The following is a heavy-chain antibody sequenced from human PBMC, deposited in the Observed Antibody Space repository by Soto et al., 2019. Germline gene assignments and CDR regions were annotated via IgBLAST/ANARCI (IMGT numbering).Heavy chain of an antibody. CDR1: GESISSGGYY. CDR3: ARASSSSSAADY. V-gene: IGHV4-31*03. J-gene: IGHJ4*02. Sequence: QVQLQESGPGLVKASQTLSLICNVSGESISSGGYYWSWIRHHPGKGLEWIGYIYDSESAYYNPSLKSRVTISMDTSKNHFAMKLSSVTAADTPVYYCARASSSSSAADYWGQGTLITVSS. D-gene: IGHD6-6*01. CDR2: IYDSESA.